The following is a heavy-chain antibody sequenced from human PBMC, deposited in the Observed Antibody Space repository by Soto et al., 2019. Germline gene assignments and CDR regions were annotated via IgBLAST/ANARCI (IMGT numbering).Heavy chain of an antibody. CDR2: IRSKAYGGTT. D-gene: IGHD6-19*01. J-gene: IGHJ4*02. Sequence: GGSLRLSCTASGFTFGDYAMSWFRQAPGKGLEWVGFIRSKAYGGTTEYAASVKGRFTISRDDSKSIAYLQMNSLKTEDTAVYYCTRDRDGSGLDYWGQGTLVTVSS. CDR3: TRDRDGSGLDY. CDR1: GFTFGDYA. V-gene: IGHV3-49*03.